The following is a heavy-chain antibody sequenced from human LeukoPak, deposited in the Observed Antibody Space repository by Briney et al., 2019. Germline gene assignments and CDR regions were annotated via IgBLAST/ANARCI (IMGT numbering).Heavy chain of an antibody. CDR2: IYYSGST. Sequence: SETLSLTCTVSGGSISSYYWSWIRQPPGKGLEWIGYIYYSGSTNYNPSLKSRVTISVDTSKNQFSLKLSSVTAADTAVYYRARAQRHYYDSSGYFCWFDPWGQGTLVTVSS. CDR1: GGSISSYY. D-gene: IGHD3-22*01. V-gene: IGHV4-59*01. J-gene: IGHJ5*02. CDR3: ARAQRHYYDSSGYFCWFDP.